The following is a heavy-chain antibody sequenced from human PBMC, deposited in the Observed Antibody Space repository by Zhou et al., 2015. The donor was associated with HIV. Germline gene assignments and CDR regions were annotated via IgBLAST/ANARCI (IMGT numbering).Heavy chain of an antibody. V-gene: IGHV1-69*01. J-gene: IGHJ4*02. CDR1: GGTFSSYA. Sequence: QVQLVQSGAEVKKPGSSVKVSCKASGGTFSSYAISWVRQAPGQGLEWMGGIIPIFGTANYAQKFQGRVTITADESTSTAYMELSSLRSEDTAVYYCARGSGRYGGNHLDSAYYFDYWGQGTLVTVSS. CDR2: IIPIFGTA. CDR3: ARGSGRYGGNHLDSAYYFDY. D-gene: IGHD4-23*01.